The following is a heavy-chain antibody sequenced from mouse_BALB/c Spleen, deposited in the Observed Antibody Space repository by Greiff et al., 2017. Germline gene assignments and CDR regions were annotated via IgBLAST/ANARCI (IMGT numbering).Heavy chain of an antibody. CDR2: IDPENGDT. Sequence: EVQLQQSGAELVRSGASVKLSCTASGFNIKDYYMHWVKQRPEQGLEWIGWIDPENGDTEYAPKFQGKATMTADTSSNTAYLQLSSLTSEDTAVYYCNRYYYGSSYNYWGQGTTLTVSS. J-gene: IGHJ2*01. D-gene: IGHD1-1*01. V-gene: IGHV14-4*02. CDR1: GFNIKDYY. CDR3: NRYYYGSSYNY.